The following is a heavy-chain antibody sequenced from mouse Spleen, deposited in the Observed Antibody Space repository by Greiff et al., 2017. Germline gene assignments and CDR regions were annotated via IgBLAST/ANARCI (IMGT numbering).Heavy chain of an antibody. V-gene: IGHV3-6*01. CDR2: ISYDGSN. D-gene: IGHD4-1*02. CDR1: GYSITSGYY. J-gene: IGHJ2*01. CDR3: ARDRDSTGPYLDY. Sequence: VQLKESGPGLVKPSQSLSLTCSVTGYSITSGYYWNWIRQFPGNKLEWMGYISYDGSNNYNPSLKNRISITRDTSKNQFFLKLNSVTTEDTATYYCARDRDSTGPYLDYWGQGTTLTVSS.